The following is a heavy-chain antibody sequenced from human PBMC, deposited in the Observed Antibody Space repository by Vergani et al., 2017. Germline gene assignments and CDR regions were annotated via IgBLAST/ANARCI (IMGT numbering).Heavy chain of an antibody. CDR1: GYTFTGYY. D-gene: IGHD3-22*01. CDR2: INPNSGGT. Sequence: QVQLVQSGAEVKKPGASVKVSCKASGYTFTGYYMHWVRQAPGQGLEWMGWINPNSGGTNYAQKFQGRVTMTRETSISTAYMELSRLRSDDTAVYYCARSGDSSGYHNWFDPWGQGTLVTVSS. V-gene: IGHV1-2*02. CDR3: ARSGDSSGYHNWFDP. J-gene: IGHJ5*02.